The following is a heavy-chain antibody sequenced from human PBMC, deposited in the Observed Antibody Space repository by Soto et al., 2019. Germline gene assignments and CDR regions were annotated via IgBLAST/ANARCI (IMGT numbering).Heavy chain of an antibody. D-gene: IGHD3-3*01. CDR1: GASISSSSYY. CDR3: ARQLRFLEGSSKYYYYYGMDV. J-gene: IGHJ6*02. Sequence: PSETLSLTCTVSGASISSSSYYWGWIRQPPGKGLEWIGTIYYSVNTYYNPSLKSRVTISVDPSKKQFSLKLSSVTAADTAVYYCARQLRFLEGSSKYYYYYGMDVWGQGTTVTVSS. V-gene: IGHV4-39*01. CDR2: IYYSVNT.